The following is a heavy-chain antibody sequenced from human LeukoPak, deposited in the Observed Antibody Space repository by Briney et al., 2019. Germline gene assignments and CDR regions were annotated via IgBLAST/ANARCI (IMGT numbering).Heavy chain of an antibody. V-gene: IGHV5-51*01. J-gene: IGHJ5*02. D-gene: IGHD2-21*02. Sequence: GESLKISCKGSGDSFTSDWIGWVRQMPGKGLEWMGVIYPGDSDTRYSPSFQGQVTISADKSISTAYLQWSSLKASDTAMYYCARLPYCGGDCYPNWFDPWGQGTLVTVSS. CDR3: ARLPYCGGDCYPNWFDP. CDR2: IYPGDSDT. CDR1: GDSFTSDW.